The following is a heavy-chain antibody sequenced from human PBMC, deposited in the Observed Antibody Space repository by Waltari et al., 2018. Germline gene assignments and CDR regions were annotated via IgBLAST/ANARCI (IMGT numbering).Heavy chain of an antibody. CDR3: ASTGSNFWSGRGGMDV. V-gene: IGHV4-4*02. D-gene: IGHD3-3*01. Sequence: QVQLQESGPGLVKPSGTLSLTCAVSGGSISSSNWWSWVRQPPGKGLEWIGEIYHSGSTNYNPSRKRRGTISVDKSKNQFALKLSSVTAADTAVYYCASTGSNFWSGRGGMDVWGQGTTVTVSS. CDR1: GGSISSSNW. CDR2: IYHSGST. J-gene: IGHJ6*02.